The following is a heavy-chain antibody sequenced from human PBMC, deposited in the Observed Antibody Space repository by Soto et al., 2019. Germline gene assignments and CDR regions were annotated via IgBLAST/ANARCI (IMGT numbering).Heavy chain of an antibody. V-gene: IGHV1-2*02. CDR3: GRGRSGQIVVFF. D-gene: IGHD1-26*01. CDR2: IGPETGAT. J-gene: IGHJ4*02. Sequence: ASVKVSCKASGYTFTGHYIHWVRQAPEQGPEWMGEIGPETGATRYAQKFQGRVTMTRDMSITTVYMELNNLSPDDTAVYYCGRGRSGQIVVFFWGQGTPVTVS. CDR1: GYTFTGHY.